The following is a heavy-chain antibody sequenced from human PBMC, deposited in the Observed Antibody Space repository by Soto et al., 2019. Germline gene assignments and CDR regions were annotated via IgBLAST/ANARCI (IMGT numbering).Heavy chain of an antibody. V-gene: IGHV3-7*01. D-gene: IGHD3-22*01. CDR2: KKQDGSEK. CDR1: GFTFSSYW. CDR3: ARDLYYYDSSGYYYVSYFDY. J-gene: IGHJ4*02. Sequence: EVQLVESGGGLVQPGGSLRLSCAASGFTFSSYWMSWVRQAPGKGLEWVANKKQDGSEKYYVDCVKGRFTISRDNAKNSLYLQMNSLRAEDTAVYYCARDLYYYDSSGYYYVSYFDYWGQGTLVTVSS.